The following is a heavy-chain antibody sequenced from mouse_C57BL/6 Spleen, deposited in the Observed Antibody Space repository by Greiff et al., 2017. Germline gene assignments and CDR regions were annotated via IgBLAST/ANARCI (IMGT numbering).Heavy chain of an antibody. CDR3: ARLLGVTTVVGDY. D-gene: IGHD1-1*01. CDR1: GYTFTSYW. CDR2: IYPGSGST. V-gene: IGHV1-55*01. Sequence: QVQLKQPGAELVKPGASVKMSCKASGYTFTSYWITWVKQRPGQGLEWIGDIYPGSGSTNYNEKFKSKATLTVDTSSSTAYMQLSSLTSEDSAVYYCARLLGVTTVVGDYWGQGTTLTVSS. J-gene: IGHJ2*01.